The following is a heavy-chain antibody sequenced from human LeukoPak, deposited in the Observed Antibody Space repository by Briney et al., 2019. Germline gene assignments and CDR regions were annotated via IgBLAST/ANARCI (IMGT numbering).Heavy chain of an antibody. V-gene: IGHV3-66*01. CDR3: AKEGDGDYSSFDY. J-gene: IGHJ4*02. Sequence: PGGSLRLSCAASGFTVSSNYMSWVRQAPGKGLEWVSVIYSGGSTYYADSVKGRFTISRDNSKNTLYLQMNSLRAEDTAVYYCAKEGDGDYSSFDYWGQGTLVTVSS. CDR2: IYSGGST. CDR1: GFTVSSNY. D-gene: IGHD4-17*01.